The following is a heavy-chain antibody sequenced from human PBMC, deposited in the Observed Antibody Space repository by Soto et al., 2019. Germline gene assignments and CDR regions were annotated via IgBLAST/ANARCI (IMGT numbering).Heavy chain of an antibody. CDR1: GGSISSGGYY. V-gene: IGHV4-31*03. D-gene: IGHD1-26*01. CDR3: ARRPFGSTYYPAGFDP. Sequence: QVQLQESGPGLVKPSQTLSLTCTVSGGSISSGGYYWSWIRQHPGKGLEWIGYIYYSGSTYYNPSLKSRVTISVDTSKNQFSLKLSSVTAADTAVYYCARRPFGSTYYPAGFDPWGQGTLVTVSS. CDR2: IYYSGST. J-gene: IGHJ5*02.